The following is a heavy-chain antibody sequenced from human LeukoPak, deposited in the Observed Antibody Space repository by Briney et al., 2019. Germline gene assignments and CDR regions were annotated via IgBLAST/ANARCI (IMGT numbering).Heavy chain of an antibody. Sequence: SETLSLTCTVSGGSISSSDYYWGWIRQPPGKGLEWIGTIYYSATSYYSGTSYFNPSLKSRVTISVDTPKNQFSLKLSSVTAADTALYCARQEGSTWEYSWFDPWGQGTLVTVSS. J-gene: IGHJ5*02. CDR1: GGSISSSDYY. V-gene: IGHV4-39*01. D-gene: IGHD6-13*01. CDR3: ARQEGSTWEYSWFDP. CDR2: IYYSATSYYSGTS.